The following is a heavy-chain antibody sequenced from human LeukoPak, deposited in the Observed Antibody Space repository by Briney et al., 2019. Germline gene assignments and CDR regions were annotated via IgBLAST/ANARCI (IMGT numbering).Heavy chain of an antibody. J-gene: IGHJ6*03. CDR2: IYQSGGT. V-gene: IGHV4-30-2*01. CDR1: GGSINSGGYY. CDR3: VRHLPCFGCYYYYMDV. Sequence: SQTLSLTCTVSGGSINSGGYYWSWIRQPPGKGLEWIGYIYQSGGTYYNPSLKSRVTISVDRSKNQFYLNLTSVTAADTAVYYCVRHLPCFGCYYYYMDVWGRGTTVTVSS. D-gene: IGHD6-19*01.